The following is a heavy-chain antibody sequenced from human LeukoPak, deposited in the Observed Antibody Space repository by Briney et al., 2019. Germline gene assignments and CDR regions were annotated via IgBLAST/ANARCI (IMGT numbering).Heavy chain of an antibody. CDR3: AREDIAAAGTFDY. V-gene: IGHV3-66*01. CDR2: IYSGGST. CDR1: GLTVSINY. J-gene: IGHJ4*02. D-gene: IGHD6-13*01. Sequence: PGGSLRLSCAASGLTVSINYMSWVRQAPGKGLEWVSVIYSGGSTYYADSVKGRFTISRDNSKNTLYLQMNSLRAEDTAVYYCAREDIAAAGTFDYWGQGTLVTVSS.